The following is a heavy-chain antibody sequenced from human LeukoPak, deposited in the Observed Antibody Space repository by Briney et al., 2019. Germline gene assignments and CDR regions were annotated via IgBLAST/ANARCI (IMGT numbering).Heavy chain of an antibody. D-gene: IGHD2-15*01. CDR3: AAFIATKLDN. J-gene: IGHJ4*02. V-gene: IGHV3-9*01. CDR1: GFTFDDFA. Sequence: GGSLRLSCAGSGFTFDDFAMHWVRQVPGKGLEWVSGITWNSGSIDYGDSVKGRFLISRDNSKDTLYLQMNNLRTEDTAVYHCAAFIATKLDNWGQGILVTVSS. CDR2: ITWNSGSI.